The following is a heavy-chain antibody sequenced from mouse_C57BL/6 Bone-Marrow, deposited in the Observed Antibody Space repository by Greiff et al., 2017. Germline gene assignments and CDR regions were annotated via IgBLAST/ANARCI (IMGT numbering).Heavy chain of an antibody. J-gene: IGHJ3*01. CDR1: GYTFTSYW. CDR2: IYPSDSET. V-gene: IGHV1-61*01. D-gene: IGHD2-5*01. CDR3: ARGEDYSNLFAY. Sequence: VQLQQPGAELVRPGSSVKLSCKASGYTFTSYWMDWVKQRPGQGLEWIGNIYPSDSETHYNQKFKDKATLTVDKSSSTAYMQLSSLTSEDSAVYYCARGEDYSNLFAYWGQGTLVTVSA.